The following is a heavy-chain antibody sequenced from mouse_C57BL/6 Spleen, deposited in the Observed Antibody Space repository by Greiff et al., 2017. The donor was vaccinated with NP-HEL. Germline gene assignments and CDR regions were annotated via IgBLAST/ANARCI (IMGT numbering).Heavy chain of an antibody. J-gene: IGHJ4*01. Sequence: VQLQQPGTELVKPGASVKLSCKASGYTFTSYWMHWVKQRPGQGLEWIGNINPSNGGTNYNEKFKSKATLTVDKSSSTAYMQLSSLTSEDSAVYYCARGGGYDRVYYAMDYWGQGTSVTVSS. CDR2: INPSNGGT. CDR1: GYTFTSYW. V-gene: IGHV1-53*01. D-gene: IGHD2-2*01. CDR3: ARGGGYDRVYYAMDY.